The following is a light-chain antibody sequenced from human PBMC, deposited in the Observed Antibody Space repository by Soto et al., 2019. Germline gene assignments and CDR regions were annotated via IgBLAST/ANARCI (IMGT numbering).Light chain of an antibody. V-gene: IGKV1-33*01. CDR2: DAS. CDR1: QDISNY. J-gene: IGKJ1*01. CDR3: QQYSSYSWT. Sequence: DIQMTQSPSSLSASVGDRVTITCQASQDISNYLNWYQQKPGKAPKLLIYDASNLETGVPSRFSGSGSGTDFTFTISSLQPEDIATYYCQQYSSYSWTFGQGTKVDIK.